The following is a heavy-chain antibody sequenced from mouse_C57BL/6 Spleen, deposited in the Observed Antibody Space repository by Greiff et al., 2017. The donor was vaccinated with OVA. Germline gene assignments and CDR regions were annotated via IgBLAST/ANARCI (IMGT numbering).Heavy chain of an antibody. D-gene: IGHD2-3*01. CDR2: IYPGDGDT. Sequence: VKLMESGAELVKPGASVKISCKASGYAFSSYWMNWVKQRPGKGLEWIGQIYPGDGDTNYNGKFKGKATLTADKSSSTAYMQLSSLTSEDSAVYFCARNHDGPWFAYWGQGTLVTVSA. CDR3: ARNHDGPWFAY. CDR1: GYAFSSYW. V-gene: IGHV1-80*01. J-gene: IGHJ3*01.